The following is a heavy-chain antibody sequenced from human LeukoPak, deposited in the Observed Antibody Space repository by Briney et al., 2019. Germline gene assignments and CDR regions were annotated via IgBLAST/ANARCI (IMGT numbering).Heavy chain of an antibody. CDR1: GIIFRSYA. V-gene: IGHV3-23*01. Sequence: GGSLRLSCAASGIIFRSYAMSWVRQARGKGLEWVSAINGDGSSTYYADSVKGRFTISRDNSNNTLFLQMNSLRVEDTAVYYSAKWGAQSGSYRVVDSWGRGTLVTVSS. J-gene: IGHJ4*02. CDR3: AKWGAQSGSYRVVDS. D-gene: IGHD3-10*01. CDR2: INGDGSST.